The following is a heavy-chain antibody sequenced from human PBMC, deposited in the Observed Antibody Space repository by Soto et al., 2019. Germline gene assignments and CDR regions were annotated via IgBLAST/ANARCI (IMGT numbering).Heavy chain of an antibody. D-gene: IGHD2-2*01. CDR1: GFTFSGDW. J-gene: IGHJ4*02. V-gene: IGHV3-74*01. CDR2: INMDGSST. CDR3: ARGPRGLYHHDY. Sequence: EVQLVESGGGLVQPGGSLRLSCAASGFTFSGDWMHWVRQAAGKGLVWVSRINMDGSSTNYADSVKGRFTISSDNAKNTLYLQMNSLRVDDTAVYYCARGPRGLYHHDYWGQGALVTVSS.